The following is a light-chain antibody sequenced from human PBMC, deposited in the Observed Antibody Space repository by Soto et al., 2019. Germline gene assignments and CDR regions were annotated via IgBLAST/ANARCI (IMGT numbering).Light chain of an antibody. CDR2: KAS. CDR1: QSISNW. V-gene: IGKV1-5*03. Sequence: IQMTQSPSTLSASIGEGVTIASRASQSISNWLAWYQQKPGKAPKLLIYKASTVESRVPSRFSGSGSGTQFTLTISSMHPDDLATYYRQQYKSYYTFGQGTKVDIK. CDR3: QQYKSYYT. J-gene: IGKJ2*01.